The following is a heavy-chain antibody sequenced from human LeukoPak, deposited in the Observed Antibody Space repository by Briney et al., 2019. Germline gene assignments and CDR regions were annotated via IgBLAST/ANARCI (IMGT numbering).Heavy chain of an antibody. CDR2: IYYSGST. CDR3: ATTTIRLGY. CDR1: GFTLNNYE. D-gene: IGHD1-26*01. J-gene: IGHJ4*02. V-gene: IGHV4-39*07. Sequence: GSLRLSCAASGFTLNNYEMNWVRRAPGKGLEWIGSIYYSGSTYHNPSLKSRVTISIDTSKNQFSLKLSSVTAADTAVYYCATTTIRLGYWGQGTLVTVSS.